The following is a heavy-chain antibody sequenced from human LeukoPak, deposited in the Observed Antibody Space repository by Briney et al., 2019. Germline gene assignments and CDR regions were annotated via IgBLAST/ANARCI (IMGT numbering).Heavy chain of an antibody. J-gene: IGHJ1*01. Sequence: PGGSLRLSCAASGFTFSSYAMSWVRQAPGKGLEWVSAISGSGGSTYYADSAKGRFTISRDNSKNTLYLQMNSLRAEDTAVYYCAAEQQLVFIYFQHWGQGTLVTVSS. CDR2: ISGSGGST. D-gene: IGHD6-13*01. CDR3: AAEQQLVFIYFQH. V-gene: IGHV3-23*01. CDR1: GFTFSSYA.